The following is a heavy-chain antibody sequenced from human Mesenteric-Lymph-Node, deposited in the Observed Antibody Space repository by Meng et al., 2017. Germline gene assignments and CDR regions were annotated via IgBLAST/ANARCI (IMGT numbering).Heavy chain of an antibody. J-gene: IGHJ5*02. CDR3: ARCTVEVTAHFPKLNWFDP. CDR1: GYRFTDYY. Sequence: ASVKVSCKASGYRFTDYYMHWVRQAPGQGLEWMGWINPNSGVTNYAQNFQGRVTMTRDTSISTVYMELSRLTSDDTAVYYCARCTVEVTAHFPKLNWFDPWGQGTLVTVSS. CDR2: INPNSGVT. V-gene: IGHV1-2*02. D-gene: IGHD2-21*02.